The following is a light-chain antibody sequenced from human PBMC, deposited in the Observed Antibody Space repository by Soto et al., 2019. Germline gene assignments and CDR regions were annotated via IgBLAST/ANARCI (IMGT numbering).Light chain of an antibody. CDR3: NQHSKGPQI. CDR1: QSVTTR. Sequence: DIVLTQYPATLSLSPGERATLSCRASQSVTTRVAWYQHIRGQAPRLLIYDASTRATGIPPRFNGSGSGTDFTLTISSLEPADSAVYYCNQHSKGPQIFGEVTTVEIK. CDR2: DAS. J-gene: IGKJ4*01. V-gene: IGKV3-11*01.